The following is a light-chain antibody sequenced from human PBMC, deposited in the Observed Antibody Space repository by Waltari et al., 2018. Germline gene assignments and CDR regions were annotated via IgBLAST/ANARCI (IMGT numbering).Light chain of an antibody. CDR2: TNN. J-gene: IGLJ2*01. CDR1: HSTSGGTS. V-gene: IGLV1-47*01. Sequence: SMLTPPPSPSRLPGPRLTLSCSGSHSTSGGTSLHWYQQLPGTAPKLRIYTNNQRPSGVPDRFSGSKAGTSASLAISGLRAEDEADYCAAWDDSLSGLVFGGGTKLTVL. CDR3: AAWDDSLSGLV.